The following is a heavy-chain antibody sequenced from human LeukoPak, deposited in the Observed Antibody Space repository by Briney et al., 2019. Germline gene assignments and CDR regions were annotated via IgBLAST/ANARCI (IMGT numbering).Heavy chain of an antibody. CDR2: IYSGGST. J-gene: IGHJ4*02. D-gene: IGHD5-12*01. CDR3: ASVKDSDYKYFHY. CDR1: EFTVSNTY. Sequence: QPGGSLRLSCAASEFTVSNTYMTWVRQAPGKGLEWVSLIYSGGSTHYADSVKGRFTISRDDSKNTVYLQMSSLRAEDTAVYYCASVKDSDYKYFHYWGQGTLVTVSS. V-gene: IGHV3-53*01.